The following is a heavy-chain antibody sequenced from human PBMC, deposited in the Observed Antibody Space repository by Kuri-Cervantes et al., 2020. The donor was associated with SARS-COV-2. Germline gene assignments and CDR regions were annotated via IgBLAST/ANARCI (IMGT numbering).Heavy chain of an antibody. D-gene: IGHD5-18*01. V-gene: IGHV4-39*01. CDR1: GGSISSSSYY. CDR2: IYYSGST. J-gene: IGHJ4*02. Sequence: SETLSLTCTVSGGSISSSSYYWGWIRQPPGKGLEWIGSIYYSGSTYYNPSLKSRVTISVDTSKNQFSLKLSPVTAADTAVYYCARVVLDTATYDYWGQGTLVTVSS. CDR3: ARVVLDTATYDY.